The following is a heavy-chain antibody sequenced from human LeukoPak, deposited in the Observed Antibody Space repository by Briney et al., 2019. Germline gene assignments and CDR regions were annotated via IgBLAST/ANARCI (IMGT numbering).Heavy chain of an antibody. V-gene: IGHV4-30-2*01. J-gene: IGHJ4*02. CDR2: IYHSGST. CDR3: ARGLGYDYVWVY. D-gene: IGHD3-16*01. CDR1: GGSISSGGYS. Sequence: PSETLSLTCAVSGGSISSGGYSWSWIRQPPGKGLEWIGYIYHSGSTYYNPSLKSRVTISVDRSKNQFSLKLSSVTAADTAVYYCARGLGYDYVWVYWGQGTLVTVSS.